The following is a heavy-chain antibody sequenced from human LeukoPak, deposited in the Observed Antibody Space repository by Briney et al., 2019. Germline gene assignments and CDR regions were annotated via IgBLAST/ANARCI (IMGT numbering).Heavy chain of an antibody. CDR2: ISGGGSNI. Sequence: PGGSLRLSCAASGFTFSTYEMNWVRQAPGKGLEWVSYISGGGSNIYYADSVKGRFTVSRDDAKNSLYLQMNSLRAEDTAVYYCARTPTYGFWSGYTLDVWAKGPRSPSP. V-gene: IGHV3-48*03. CDR3: ARTPTYGFWSGYTLDV. D-gene: IGHD3-3*01. CDR1: GFTFSTYE. J-gene: IGHJ6*02.